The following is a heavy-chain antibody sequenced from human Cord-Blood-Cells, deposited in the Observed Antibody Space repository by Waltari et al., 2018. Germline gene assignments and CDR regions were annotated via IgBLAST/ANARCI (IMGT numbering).Heavy chain of an antibody. CDR2: IYSGGST. CDR3: ARDGGGYYYYGMDV. CDR1: GFTVSRKY. D-gene: IGHD2-15*01. J-gene: IGHJ6*02. Sequence: EVQLVETGGGLLQPGGSLLLSCAASGFTVSRKYMSWVRQAPGKGLEWVSVIYSGGSTYYADSVKGRFTISRDNSKNTLYLQMNSLRAEDTAVYYCARDGGGYYYYGMDVWGQGTTVTVSS. V-gene: IGHV3-53*02.